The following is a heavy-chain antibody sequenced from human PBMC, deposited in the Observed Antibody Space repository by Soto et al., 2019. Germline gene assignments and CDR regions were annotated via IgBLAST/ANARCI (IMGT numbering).Heavy chain of an antibody. V-gene: IGHV4-39*01. CDR3: ASNSNSGYDEIFHYYYMDV. J-gene: IGHJ6*03. Sequence: SETLSLTCTVSGGSISSSSYYWGWIRQPPGKGLEWIGSLYYSGSTYYNPSLRSRVTISVDTSKNQFSLNLNSVTAADTAVYYCASNSNSGYDEIFHYYYMDVWGKGTTVTVSS. D-gene: IGHD5-12*01. CDR2: LYYSGST. CDR1: GGSISSSSYY.